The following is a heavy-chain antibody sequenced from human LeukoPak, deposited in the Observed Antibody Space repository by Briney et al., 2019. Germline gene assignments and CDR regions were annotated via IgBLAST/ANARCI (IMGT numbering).Heavy chain of an antibody. J-gene: IGHJ4*02. V-gene: IGHV4-4*07. CDR3: AREIEVAGRGLDY. CDR2: IYSSGSS. CDR1: GASISGYY. D-gene: IGHD6-19*01. Sequence: SETLSLTCTVSGASISGYYWSWIRQPAGKGLEWIGRIYSSGSSIYNPSLKSRITMSVDTSKNQFSLNLSSVTAADTAVYYCAREIEVAGRGLDYWGQGSLVTVSS.